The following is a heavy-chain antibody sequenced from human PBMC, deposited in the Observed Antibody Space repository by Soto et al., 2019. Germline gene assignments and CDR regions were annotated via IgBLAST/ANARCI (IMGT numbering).Heavy chain of an antibody. CDR2: IFYTWTT. J-gene: IGHJ3*02. V-gene: IGHV4-31*03. CDR1: GGSINSGDYY. Sequence: QVQLQESGPGLVKPSQTLSLNCSVSGGSINSGDYYWSWIRQHAGQGLEWIGYIFYTWTTFYNPSLNSRVTISIDASKNQFSLEMSSVTAADTAVYYCANVRGHDFDIRGQGTMVTVSS. D-gene: IGHD3-10*02. CDR3: ANVRGHDFDI.